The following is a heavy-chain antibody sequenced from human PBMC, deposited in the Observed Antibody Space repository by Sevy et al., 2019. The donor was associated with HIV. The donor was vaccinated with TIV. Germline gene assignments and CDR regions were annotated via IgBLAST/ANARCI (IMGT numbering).Heavy chain of an antibody. CDR1: GYTFTSYD. CDR2: MNPNRGNK. CDR3: ARTKPKWELGGDAFDI. V-gene: IGHV1-8*01. D-gene: IGHD1-26*01. J-gene: IGHJ3*02. Sequence: ASVKVSCKASGYTFTSYDFNWVRQAAGQGLEWMGWMNPNRGNKAYAKKFQGRVTMTRNTSIRTAYMELSSLRPEDTAVYYCARTKPKWELGGDAFDIWGQGTMVTVSS.